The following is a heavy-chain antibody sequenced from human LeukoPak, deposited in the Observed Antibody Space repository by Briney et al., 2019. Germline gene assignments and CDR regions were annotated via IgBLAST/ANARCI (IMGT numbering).Heavy chain of an antibody. CDR3: ARRYSGSDY. CDR1: GGSISSYY. D-gene: IGHD5-12*01. J-gene: IGHJ4*02. V-gene: IGHV4-34*01. CDR2: INHSGST. Sequence: KASETLSLTCTVSGGSISSYYWSWIRQPPGKGLEWIGEINHSGSTNYNPSLKSRVTISVDTSKNQFSLKLSSVTAADTAVYYCARRYSGSDYWGQGTLVTVSS.